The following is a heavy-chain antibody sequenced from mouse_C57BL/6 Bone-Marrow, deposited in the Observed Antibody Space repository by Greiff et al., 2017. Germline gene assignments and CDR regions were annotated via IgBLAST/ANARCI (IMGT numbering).Heavy chain of an antibody. CDR2: IDPSDSYT. J-gene: IGHJ4*01. CDR3: ASRLRWKDDYAMDY. CDR1: GYTFTSYW. D-gene: IGHD2-1*01. Sequence: QVQLQQPGAELVMPGASVKLSCKASGYTFTSYWMHWVKQRPGQGLEWIGEIDPSDSYTNYNQKFKGKSTLTVDKSSSTAYMQLSSLTSEDSAVYYCASRLRWKDDYAMDYWGQGTSVTVSS. V-gene: IGHV1-69*01.